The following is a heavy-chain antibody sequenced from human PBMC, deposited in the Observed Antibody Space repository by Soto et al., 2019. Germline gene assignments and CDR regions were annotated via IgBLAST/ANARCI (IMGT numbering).Heavy chain of an antibody. Sequence: PSETLSLTCAVYGGSFSGYYWSWIRQPPGKGLEWIGEINHSGSTNYNPSLKSRVTISVDTSKNQFSLKLSSVTAADTAVYYCAREQQHYAFDIWGQGTMVTVSS. CDR2: INHSGST. V-gene: IGHV4-34*01. CDR3: AREQQHYAFDI. J-gene: IGHJ3*02. CDR1: GGSFSGYY. D-gene: IGHD6-13*01.